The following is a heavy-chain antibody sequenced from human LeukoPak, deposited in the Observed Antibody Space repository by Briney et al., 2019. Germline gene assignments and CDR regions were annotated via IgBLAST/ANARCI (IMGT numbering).Heavy chain of an antibody. CDR3: ASPTGTYYYYGMDV. J-gene: IGHJ6*02. CDR2: IYSGGST. V-gene: IGHV3-53*01. CDR1: GFTVSSNY. Sequence: GGSLRLSRAASGFTVSSNYMSWVRQAPGKGLEWVSVIYSGGSTYYADSVKGRFTISRDNSKNTLYLQMNSLRAEDTAVYYCASPTGTYYYYGMDVWGQGTTVTVSS.